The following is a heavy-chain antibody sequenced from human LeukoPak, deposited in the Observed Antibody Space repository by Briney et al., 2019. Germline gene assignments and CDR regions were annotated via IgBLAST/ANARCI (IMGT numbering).Heavy chain of an antibody. Sequence: GGSPRLSCAASGFTFSNYAMHWGRQAPGKGLEYVSAISSNGGSTYYANSVKGRFTISRDNSKNTLYLQMGSLRAEDMAVYYCARDLRLKELAYCGGDCLDSSGPGTLVTVSS. CDR1: GFTFSNYA. J-gene: IGHJ5*01. CDR2: ISSNGGST. D-gene: IGHD2-21*02. CDR3: ARDLRLKELAYCGGDCLDS. V-gene: IGHV3-64*01.